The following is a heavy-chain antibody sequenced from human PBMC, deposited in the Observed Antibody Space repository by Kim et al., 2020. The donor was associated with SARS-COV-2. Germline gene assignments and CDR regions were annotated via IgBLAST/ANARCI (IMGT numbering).Heavy chain of an antibody. CDR1: GFTFNTHG. CDR2: IWYDGSNE. V-gene: IGHV3-33*03. J-gene: IGHJ6*02. CDR3: AKGVAAAGYYGMDV. Sequence: GGSLRLSCVTSGFTFNTHGMYWVRQGPGKGLEWVAYIWYDGSNEDYGDSVKGRFTISRDNSKRTLYLEVNSLRVDDTAVYYCAKGVAAAGYYGMDVWGQG. D-gene: IGHD6-13*01.